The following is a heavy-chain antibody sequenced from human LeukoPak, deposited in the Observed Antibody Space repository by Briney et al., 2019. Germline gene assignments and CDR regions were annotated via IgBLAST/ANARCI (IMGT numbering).Heavy chain of an antibody. CDR3: ASGSSGWYRYFDY. CDR2: IYPGDSDT. J-gene: IGHJ4*02. CDR1: GYSFTSYG. V-gene: IGHV5-51*01. Sequence: GESLKISCKGSGYSFTSYGIGWVRQLPGKGLEWMGVIYPGDSDTRYSPSFQGQVTISADKSITTAYLQWNSLKASDNAMYYCASGSSGWYRYFDYWGQGTLVTVSS. D-gene: IGHD6-19*01.